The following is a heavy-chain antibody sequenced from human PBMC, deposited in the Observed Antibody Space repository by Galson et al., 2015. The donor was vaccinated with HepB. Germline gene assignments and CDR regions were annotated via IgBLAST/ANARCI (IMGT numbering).Heavy chain of an antibody. CDR1: GFTFSSYS. J-gene: IGHJ4*02. D-gene: IGHD2-2*01. Sequence: SLRLSCAASGFTFSSYSMNWVRQAPGKGLEWVSSISSSSSYIYYAVSVKGRFTISRDNAKNSLYLQMNSLRAEDTAVYYCARGDIVVVPAAVTLGYPYWGQGTLVTVSS. CDR2: ISSSSSYI. CDR3: ARGDIVVVPAAVTLGYPY. V-gene: IGHV3-21*01.